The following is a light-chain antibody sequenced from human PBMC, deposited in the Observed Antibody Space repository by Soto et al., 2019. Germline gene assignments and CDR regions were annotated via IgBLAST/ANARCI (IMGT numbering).Light chain of an antibody. CDR1: QSVTKNF. CDR3: QQYGSSPYT. CDR2: GAS. V-gene: IGKV3-20*01. J-gene: IGKJ2*01. Sequence: EIVMTQSPATLSVSPGERATLSCRASQSVTKNFLAWYQQKPGQAPRLLIYGASSRPGGIPDRFSGSGSGTDFTLTIPRLEPEDFAVYYCQQYGSSPYTFGQGTQVDIK.